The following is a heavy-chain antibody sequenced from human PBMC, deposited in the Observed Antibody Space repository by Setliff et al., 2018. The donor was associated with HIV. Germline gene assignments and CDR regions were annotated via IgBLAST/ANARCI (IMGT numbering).Heavy chain of an antibody. CDR2: IYTSGSA. CDR3: ARLQGGYGSGTFWFDS. CDR1: GGSVSGYK. J-gene: IGHJ5*01. V-gene: IGHV4-4*08. Sequence: PSETLSLTCIVSGGSVSGYKWSWIRQSPGKGLEWIGYIYTSGSATYNPSHKSRVTISIDTSKNQFSLRLDSVTAADTAVYYCARLQGGYGSGTFWFDSWGQGSLVTVSS. D-gene: IGHD3-10*01.